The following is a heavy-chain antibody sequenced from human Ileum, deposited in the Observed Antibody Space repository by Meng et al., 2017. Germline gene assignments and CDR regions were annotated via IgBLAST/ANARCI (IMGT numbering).Heavy chain of an antibody. CDR1: GGSFSGYY. D-gene: IGHD3-10*01. V-gene: IGHV4-34*01. Sequence: LRLSCAVYGGSFSGYYWSWIRQPPGKGLEWIGEINHSGSTNYNPSLKSRVTISVDTSKNQFSLKLSSVTAAATAVYYCARAPITMVRGALIFDYWGQGTLVTVSS. J-gene: IGHJ4*02. CDR3: ARAPITMVRGALIFDY. CDR2: INHSGST.